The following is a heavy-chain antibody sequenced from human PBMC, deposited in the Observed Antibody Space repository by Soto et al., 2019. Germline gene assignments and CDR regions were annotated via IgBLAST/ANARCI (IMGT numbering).Heavy chain of an antibody. V-gene: IGHV4-30-4*01. Sequence: QVQLQESGPGLVKPSQTLSLTCTVSGGSISSGDYYWSWIRQPPGKGLEWIGYFYYSGSTYYNPSLKSRVTISVDTSKNQFSLKLSSVTAADTAVYYCARETYYYGSGSLQDHYYYGMDVWGQGTTVTVSS. CDR2: FYYSGST. CDR1: GGSISSGDYY. CDR3: ARETYYYGSGSLQDHYYYGMDV. D-gene: IGHD3-10*01. J-gene: IGHJ6*02.